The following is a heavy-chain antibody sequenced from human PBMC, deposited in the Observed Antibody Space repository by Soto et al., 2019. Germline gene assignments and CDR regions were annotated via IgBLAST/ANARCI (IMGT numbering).Heavy chain of an antibody. V-gene: IGHV4-30-4*01. CDR3: ARVVRFCSRPSCRGRNWFDP. CDR2: MFYVGAT. Sequence: TSQTRSLTCSVFGGSISSGDYYWSWIRQPPGKGLEWIGYMFYVGATYYNPSLKSRVTISVDTSKNQFSLKLNSVTAADTAVYHCARVVRFCSRPSCRGRNWFDPWGQGTLVTVS. CDR1: GGSISSGDYY. D-gene: IGHD2-2*01. J-gene: IGHJ5*02.